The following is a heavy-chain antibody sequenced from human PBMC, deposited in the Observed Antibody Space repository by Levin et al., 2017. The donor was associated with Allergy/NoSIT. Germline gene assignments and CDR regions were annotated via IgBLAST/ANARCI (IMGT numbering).Heavy chain of an antibody. CDR3: AKGAGDRVVVRTDY. D-gene: IGHD3-22*01. CDR1: GFIFDDYA. J-gene: IGHJ4*02. Sequence: PGGSLRLSCAASGFIFDDYAMHWVRQAPGKGLEWVSGISWNSGSVGYADSVKGRFTISRDNAKNSLYLQMNSLRAEDTALYYCAKGAGDRVVVRTDYWGQGTLVTVSS. CDR2: ISWNSGSV. V-gene: IGHV3-9*01.